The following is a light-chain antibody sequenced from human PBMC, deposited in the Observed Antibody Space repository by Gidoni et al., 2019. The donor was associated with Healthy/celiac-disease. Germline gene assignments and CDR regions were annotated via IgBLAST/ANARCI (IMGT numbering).Light chain of an antibody. Sequence: EIVLTQSPATLSLSPGERATLSCRASQSVSSYLAWYKQKPGKAPRLLIYDASNRATGIPARFSGSGSGTDFTLTISSLEPEDFAVYYCQQRSNWYTFGQGTKLEIK. J-gene: IGKJ2*01. CDR3: QQRSNWYT. CDR2: DAS. CDR1: QSVSSY. V-gene: IGKV3-11*01.